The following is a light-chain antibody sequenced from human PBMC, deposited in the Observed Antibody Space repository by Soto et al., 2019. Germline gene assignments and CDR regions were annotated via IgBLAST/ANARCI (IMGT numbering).Light chain of an antibody. V-gene: IGKV3-11*01. CDR1: QSVRGY. Sequence: EIVLTQSPATLSLSPGETATLSCWPSQSVRGYIGRYQQKPGQAPGLLIYADSNSATGIPARFSGSGSGTDFTLTISSLEPEDFSVYCCEERYNWPITFGQGTRLEIK. CDR3: EERYNWPIT. CDR2: ADS. J-gene: IGKJ5*01.